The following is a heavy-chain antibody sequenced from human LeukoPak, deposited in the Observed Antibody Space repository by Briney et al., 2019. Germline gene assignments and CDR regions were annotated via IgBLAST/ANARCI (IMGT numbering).Heavy chain of an antibody. CDR1: GGSISSGGYS. CDR2: IYHSGST. V-gene: IGHV4-30-2*01. CDR3: ASHSSGWTGFDY. Sequence: SQTLSLTCAVSGGSISSGGYSWSWIRQPPGKGLEWIGYIYHSGSTYYNPTLKSRVTISVDRSKNQFSLKLSSVTAADTAVYYCASHSSGWTGFDYWGQGTLVTVSS. J-gene: IGHJ4*02. D-gene: IGHD6-19*01.